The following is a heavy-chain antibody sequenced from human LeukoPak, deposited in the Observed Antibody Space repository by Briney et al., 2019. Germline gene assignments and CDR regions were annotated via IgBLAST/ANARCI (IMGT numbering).Heavy chain of an antibody. CDR3: ARGRRIYGDTDY. CDR1: GYTFTSYD. Sequence: ASVKVSCRTSGYTFTSYDINWVRQAPGQGLEWMGWISTYNGNTNYAQKLQGRVTMTTDTSTSTAYMELRSLRSDDTAVYYCARGRRIYGDTDYWGQGTLVTVSS. J-gene: IGHJ4*02. CDR2: ISTYNGNT. V-gene: IGHV1-18*01. D-gene: IGHD4-17*01.